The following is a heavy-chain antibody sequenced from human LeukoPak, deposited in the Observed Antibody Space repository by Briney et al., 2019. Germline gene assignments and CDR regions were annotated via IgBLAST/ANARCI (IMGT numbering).Heavy chain of an antibody. CDR3: ARDNRGSLDY. V-gene: IGHV1-2*06. CDR2: IDPSSGST. Sequence: GASVKVSCKASGYTFTSYDINWVRQATGQGLEWMGRIDPSSGSTTYAQDLQGRVAMTWATSISTAYMDLTRLRSDDTAVYYCARDNRGSLDYWGQGTQVTVSS. D-gene: IGHD1-26*01. CDR1: GYTFTSYD. J-gene: IGHJ4*02.